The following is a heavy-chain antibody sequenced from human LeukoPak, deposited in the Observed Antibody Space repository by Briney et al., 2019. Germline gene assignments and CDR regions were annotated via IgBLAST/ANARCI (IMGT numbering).Heavy chain of an antibody. CDR1: GGSISSGSYS. V-gene: IGHV4-61*02. D-gene: IGHD6-13*01. CDR3: ARARIADRRAWYFDY. CDR2: IYTSGST. J-gene: IGHJ4*02. Sequence: SETLSPTCAVSGGSISSGSYSWSWIRQPAGKGLEWIGRIYTSGSTNYNPSLKSRVTISVDTSKNQFSLKLSSVTAADTAVYYCARARIADRRAWYFDYWGQGTLVTVSS.